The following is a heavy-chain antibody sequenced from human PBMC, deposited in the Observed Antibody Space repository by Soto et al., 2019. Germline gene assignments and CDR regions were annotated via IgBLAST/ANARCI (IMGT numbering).Heavy chain of an antibody. J-gene: IGHJ3*01. Sequence: GGSLRLSCSVAGFTLSDYSMHWVRQAPGKGLECVASISSQGGSTFYADSVRDRFTVSRDRSNTLYLQMSSLRVEDTAMYYCAKPGRWTQPPGTFDVWGPGTLVTVSS. CDR2: ISSQGGST. V-gene: IGHV3-64D*06. CDR3: AKPGRWTQPPGTFDV. D-gene: IGHD1-1*01. CDR1: GFTLSDYS.